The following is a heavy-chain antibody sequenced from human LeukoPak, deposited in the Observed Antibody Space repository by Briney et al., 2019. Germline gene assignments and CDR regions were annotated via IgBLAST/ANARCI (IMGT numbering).Heavy chain of an antibody. CDR3: ARDRRGEKDFDV. CDR1: GISVSNDY. V-gene: IGHV3-53*04. CDR2: IYADGHT. J-gene: IGHJ3*01. Sequence: GGSLRLSCAASGISVSNDYMSWVRQAPGKGLEWVSAIYADGHTRDAASVKGRFSISRRNSKNTVYLQMDNLRPEDTAVYYCARDRRGEKDFDVWGPGTMVTVSS.